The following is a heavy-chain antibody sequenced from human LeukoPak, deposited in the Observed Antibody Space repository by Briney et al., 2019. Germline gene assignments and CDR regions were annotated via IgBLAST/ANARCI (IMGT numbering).Heavy chain of an antibody. Sequence: GGSLRLSCAASGFTFDDYAMHWVRQAPGKGLEWVSLISWDGGSTYYADSVKGRFTISRDNSKNSLYLQMTSMRAEDTALYYCAKATGYSSSWYGKGYFDYWGQGTLVTVSS. V-gene: IGHV3-43D*03. J-gene: IGHJ4*02. CDR1: GFTFDDYA. D-gene: IGHD6-13*01. CDR2: ISWDGGST. CDR3: AKATGYSSSWYGKGYFDY.